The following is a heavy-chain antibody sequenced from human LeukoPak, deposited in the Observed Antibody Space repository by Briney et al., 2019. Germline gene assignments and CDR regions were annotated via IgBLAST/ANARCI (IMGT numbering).Heavy chain of an antibody. CDR2: INPNSGGT. J-gene: IGHJ4*02. CDR3: AYQTTYSSSWYGSFDY. D-gene: IGHD6-13*01. CDR1: GYTFTGYY. V-gene: IGHV1-2*02. Sequence: GASVKVSCKASGYTFTGYYMHWVRQAPGQGLEWMGWINPNSGGTNYAQKFQGRVTMTRETSISTAYMELSRLRSDDTAVYYCAYQTTYSSSWYGSFDYWGQGTLVTVSS.